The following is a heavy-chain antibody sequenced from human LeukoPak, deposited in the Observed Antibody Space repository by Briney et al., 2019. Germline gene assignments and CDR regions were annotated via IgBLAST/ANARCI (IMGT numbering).Heavy chain of an antibody. CDR1: GGSISSYY. Sequence: SETLSLTCSVSGGSISSYYWSWIRQPPGKGLEWIGYMYNSGSTNYNPSLKGRVSMSVDTSKNQFSLKLTSVTAADTAVYYCSRMGARDFFDYWGQGTLVTVSS. D-gene: IGHD1-26*01. CDR2: MYNSGST. V-gene: IGHV4-59*01. CDR3: SRMGARDFFDY. J-gene: IGHJ4*02.